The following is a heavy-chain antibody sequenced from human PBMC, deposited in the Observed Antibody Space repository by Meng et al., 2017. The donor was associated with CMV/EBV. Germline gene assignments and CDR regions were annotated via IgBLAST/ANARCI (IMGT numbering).Heavy chain of an antibody. CDR1: GFTFSSYG. V-gene: IGHV3-30*02. D-gene: IGHD4-11*01. Sequence: GESLKISCAASGFTFSSYGMHWVRQAPGKGLEWVAFIRYDGSNKYYADSVKGRFTISRDNSKNTLYLQMNSLRAEDTAVYYCAREPPGNYTYYYYGMDVWGQGTTVTVSS. CDR3: AREPPGNYTYYYYGMDV. J-gene: IGHJ6*02. CDR2: IRYDGSNK.